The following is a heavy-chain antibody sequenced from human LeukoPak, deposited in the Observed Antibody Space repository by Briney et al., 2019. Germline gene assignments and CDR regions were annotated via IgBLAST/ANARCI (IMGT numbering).Heavy chain of an antibody. CDR2: INTDGSSA. CDR1: GFTFSSYW. D-gene: IGHD3-10*01. V-gene: IGHV3-74*01. J-gene: IGHJ4*02. Sequence: HAGGSLRLPCAASGFTFSSYWMHWVRQAPGQGLVWVSLINTDGSSATYADSVKGRFTISRDNARNTLYLQMNSLRAEDTAVYYCAKDLSSSGEGYWGQGTLVTVSS. CDR3: AKDLSSSGEGY.